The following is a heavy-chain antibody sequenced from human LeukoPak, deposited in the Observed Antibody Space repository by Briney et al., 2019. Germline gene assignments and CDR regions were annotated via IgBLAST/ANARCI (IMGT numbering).Heavy chain of an antibody. J-gene: IGHJ6*02. D-gene: IGHD3-10*01. Sequence: PGGSLRLSCAASGFTFSDYYMSWIRQAPGKGLEWVSYISSSGSTIYYADSVKGRFAVSRDNAKNSLYLQMNSLRAEDTAVYYCARDRITMVRGNGMDVWGQGTTVTVSS. CDR3: ARDRITMVRGNGMDV. CDR1: GFTFSDYY. V-gene: IGHV3-11*01. CDR2: ISSSGSTI.